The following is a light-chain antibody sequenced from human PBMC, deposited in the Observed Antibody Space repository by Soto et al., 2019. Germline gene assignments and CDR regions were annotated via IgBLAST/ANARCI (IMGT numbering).Light chain of an antibody. V-gene: IGKV3-11*01. CDR2: DAS. J-gene: IGKJ4*01. Sequence: EIVLTQSPATLSLSPGERATLSCRASQSVRSFLAWYPQKPGQAPGLLIYDASNRATGVPGRFSGSGSGTDVTLTISSLEPEDFAVYYCQQRSSWHPALSYGGGTKVES. CDR1: QSVRSF. CDR3: QQRSSWHPALS.